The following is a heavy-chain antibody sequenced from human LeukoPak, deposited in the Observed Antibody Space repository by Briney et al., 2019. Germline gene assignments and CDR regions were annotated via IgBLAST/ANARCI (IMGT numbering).Heavy chain of an antibody. Sequence: GGSLRLSCAASGFTFSRYSMNWVRQAPGKGLEWVSSISSTSIYIYYADSVKGRLTISRDNAKNALYLQMNNLRAEDTAVYYCASGETYYYETGGKTRARGVGFHYWGQGTLVTVSS. J-gene: IGHJ4*02. CDR2: ISSTSIYI. V-gene: IGHV3-21*01. CDR3: ASGETYYYETGGKTRARGVGFHY. CDR1: GFTFSRYS. D-gene: IGHD3-22*01.